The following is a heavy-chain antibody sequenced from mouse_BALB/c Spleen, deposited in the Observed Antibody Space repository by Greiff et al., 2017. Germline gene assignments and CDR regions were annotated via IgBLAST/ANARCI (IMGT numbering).Heavy chain of an antibody. Sequence: DVKLVESGGGLVQPGGSRKLSCAASGFTFSSFGMHWVRQAPEKGLEWVAYISSGSSTIYYADTVKGRFTISRDNPKNTLFLQMTSLRSEDTAMYYCARQKYGNYPFAYWGQGTLVTVSA. CDR2: ISSGSSTI. CDR3: ARQKYGNYPFAY. V-gene: IGHV5-17*02. J-gene: IGHJ3*01. D-gene: IGHD2-10*02. CDR1: GFTFSSFG.